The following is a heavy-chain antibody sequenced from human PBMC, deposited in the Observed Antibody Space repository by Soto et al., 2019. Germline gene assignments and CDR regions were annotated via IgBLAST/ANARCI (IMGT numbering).Heavy chain of an antibody. CDR1: GFTFSSYA. CDR3: ARAPLYGGNSV. V-gene: IGHV3-30*14. Sequence: SGFTFSSYAMHWVRQAPGKVLEWVAVISYDVSNKYYADSVKGRFTISRDNSKNTLYLQMNSLRAEDTAVYYCARAPLYGGNSVWGQGTVVTVAA. J-gene: IGHJ4*02. D-gene: IGHD4-17*01. CDR2: ISYDVSNK.